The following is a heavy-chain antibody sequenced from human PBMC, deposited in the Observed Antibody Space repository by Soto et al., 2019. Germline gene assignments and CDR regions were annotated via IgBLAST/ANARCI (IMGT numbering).Heavy chain of an antibody. D-gene: IGHD6-13*01. CDR2: TSYDGKNK. CDR3: ARERAIAATGIFYY. Sequence: QVQLVESGGGVVQPGGSLRLSCAASGFTFSNFVMHWVRQAPGKGLEWVAATSYDGKNKDHADSVKGRFTISRDNSKNTRYMQMNSLTHEETAVYFCARERAIAATGIFYYWGHGTLVTISS. CDR1: GFTFSNFV. V-gene: IGHV3-30*04. J-gene: IGHJ4*01.